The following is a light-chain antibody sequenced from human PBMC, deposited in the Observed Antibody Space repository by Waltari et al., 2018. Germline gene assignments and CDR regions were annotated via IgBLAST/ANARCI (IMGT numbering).Light chain of an antibody. V-gene: IGKV3-15*01. CDR2: GAS. J-gene: IGKJ4*01. Sequence: IVITQSPASLSVSPGERATLSCTASQTVTNDLAWYQQKPGQAPKLLIFGASTRATGVPARFSGSGSGTEVTLTIGSVQSEDFAVYYCQQYSDWIAFGGGTKVDLK. CDR1: QTVTND. CDR3: QQYSDWIA.